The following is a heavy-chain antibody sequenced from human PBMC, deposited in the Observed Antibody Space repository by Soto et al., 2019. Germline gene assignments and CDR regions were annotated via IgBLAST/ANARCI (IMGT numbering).Heavy chain of an antibody. J-gene: IGHJ6*02. CDR1: GFTFSSYA. D-gene: IGHD4-17*01. V-gene: IGHV3-30-3*01. Sequence: GSLRLSCAASGFTFSSYAMHWVRQAPGKGLEWVAVISYDGSNKYYADSVKGRFTISRDNSKNTLYLQMNSLRAEDTAVYYCARDLTVRPYYYYGMDVWGQGTTVTSP. CDR3: ARDLTVRPYYYYGMDV. CDR2: ISYDGSNK.